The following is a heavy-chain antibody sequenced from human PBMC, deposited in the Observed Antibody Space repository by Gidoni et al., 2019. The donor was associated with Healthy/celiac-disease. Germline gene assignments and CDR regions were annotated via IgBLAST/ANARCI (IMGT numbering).Heavy chain of an antibody. CDR2: IYYSGST. CDR3: ATGVPPTYYFDY. Sequence: QVQLQESGPGLVKPSQTLSLTCPVPGGSISSGGYYWSWIRQHPGKGLEWIGYIYYSGSTYYNPSLKSRVTISVDTSKNQFSLKLSSVTAADTAVYYCATGVPPTYYFDYWGQGTLVTVSS. J-gene: IGHJ4*02. D-gene: IGHD3-10*01. CDR1: GGSISSGGYY. V-gene: IGHV4-31*03.